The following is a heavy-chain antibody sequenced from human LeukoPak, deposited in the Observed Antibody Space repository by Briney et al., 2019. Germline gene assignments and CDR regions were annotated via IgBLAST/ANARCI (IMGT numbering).Heavy chain of an antibody. V-gene: IGHV4-59*02. D-gene: IGHD2-15*01. CDR2: IYYSGST. J-gene: IGHJ4*02. CDR3: AREVDCSGGSCYHFDY. Sequence: SETLSLTCTVSGGSVSSYYWSWIRQPPGKGLEWIGYIYYSGSTNYNPSLKSRVTISVDTSKNQFSLKLSSVTAADTAVYYCAREVDCSGGSCYHFDYWGQGTLVTVSS. CDR1: GGSVSSYY.